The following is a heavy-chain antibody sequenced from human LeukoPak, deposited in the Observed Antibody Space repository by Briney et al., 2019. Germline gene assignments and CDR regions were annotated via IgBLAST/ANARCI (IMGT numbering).Heavy chain of an antibody. Sequence: PSETLSLTCTVSGDSISTYYWSWIRQPPGKGLEWIGYMYYSGSTNYNPSLKSRVTMSVDTSKNQFSLKLSSVTAADTAVYYCARGPEDYFDYWGQGTLVTVSS. J-gene: IGHJ4*02. CDR2: MYYSGST. V-gene: IGHV4-59*08. D-gene: IGHD1-14*01. CDR3: ARGPEDYFDY. CDR1: GDSISTYY.